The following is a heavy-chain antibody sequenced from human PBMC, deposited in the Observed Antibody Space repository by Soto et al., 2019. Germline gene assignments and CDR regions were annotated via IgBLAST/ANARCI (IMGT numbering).Heavy chain of an antibody. V-gene: IGHV4-34*01. CDR3: ARGAGVDSSGYYLYYFDY. D-gene: IGHD3-22*01. CDR2: INHSGST. J-gene: IGHJ4*02. Sequence: PSETLSLTCAVYGGSFSGYYWSWIRQPPGKGLERIGEINHSGSTNYNPSLKSRVTISVDTSKNQFSLKLSSVTAADTAVYYCARGAGVDSSGYYLYYFDYWGQGTLVTVSS. CDR1: GGSFSGYY.